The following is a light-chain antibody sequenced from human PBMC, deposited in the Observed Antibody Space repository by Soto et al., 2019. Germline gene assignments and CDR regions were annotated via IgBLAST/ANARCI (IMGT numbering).Light chain of an antibody. CDR3: QQYNDWRT. CDR1: QSVGSN. Sequence: EIVMTQSPATLSVSPGERATLSCRASQSVGSNLAWYQQKPGQAPSLLIYDASTRATGIPARFSGSWSATEFTLTISSLQSEDFEVYYCQQYNDWRTFGQGTKVEIK. CDR2: DAS. J-gene: IGKJ1*01. V-gene: IGKV3-15*01.